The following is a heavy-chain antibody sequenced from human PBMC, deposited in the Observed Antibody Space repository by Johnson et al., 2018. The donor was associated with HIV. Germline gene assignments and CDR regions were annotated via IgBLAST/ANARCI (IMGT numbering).Heavy chain of an antibody. D-gene: IGHD6-19*01. CDR2: ISYDGSNK. CDR1: GFTFGDYA. J-gene: IGHJ3*02. Sequence: QEQLVESGGGLVQPGRSLRLSCSASGFTFGDYAMHCVRHVPGNGLECVPVISYDGSNKYYADSVKGRFSISRDDSKNPLYLQRNSLLPEDTAVYYCTTVPVAGGLENAFDIWGQGTMVNVSS. CDR3: TTVPVAGGLENAFDI. V-gene: IGHV3-30-3*01.